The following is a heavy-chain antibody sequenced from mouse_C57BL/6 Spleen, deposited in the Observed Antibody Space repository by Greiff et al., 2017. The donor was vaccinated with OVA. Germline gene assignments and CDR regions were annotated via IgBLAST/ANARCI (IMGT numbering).Heavy chain of an antibody. CDR1: GYTFTSYW. J-gene: IGHJ4*01. CDR3: ARSRQLRLRDYAMDY. D-gene: IGHD3-2*02. V-gene: IGHV1-64*01. CDR2: IHPNSGST. Sequence: QVQLKQPGAELVKPGASVKLSCKASGYTFTSYWMHWVKQRPGQGLEWIGMIHPNSGSTNYNEKFKSKATLTVDKSSSTAYMQLSSLTSEDSAVYYCARSRQLRLRDYAMDYWGQGTSVTVSS.